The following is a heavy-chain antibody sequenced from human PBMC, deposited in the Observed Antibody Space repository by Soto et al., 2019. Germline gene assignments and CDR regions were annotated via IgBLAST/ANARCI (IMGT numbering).Heavy chain of an antibody. CDR2: ISYDGSNK. D-gene: IGHD3-10*01. CDR1: GFTFSSYA. J-gene: IGHJ6*02. Sequence: PGGSLRLSCAASGFTFSSYAMHWVRQAPGKGLEWVAVISYDGSNKYYADSVKGRFTISRDNSKNTLYLQMNSLRAEDTAVYYCARDTYYYGSGSYYLSFWSGPKYYYGMDVWGQGTTVTVSS. V-gene: IGHV3-30-3*01. CDR3: ARDTYYYGSGSYYLSFWSGPKYYYGMDV.